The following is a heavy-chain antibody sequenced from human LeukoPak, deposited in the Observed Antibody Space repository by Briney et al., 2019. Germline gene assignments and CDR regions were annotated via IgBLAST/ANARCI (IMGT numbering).Heavy chain of an antibody. CDR3: AKFSAISGSLGRPPNPFDY. J-gene: IGHJ4*02. CDR1: GCTFSNAW. CDR2: ISYDGSNK. V-gene: IGHV3-30*18. Sequence: GGSLRLSCAASGCTFSNAWMSWVREAPGKGLEWVAVISYDGSNKYYADSVKGRFTISRDNSKNTLYLQMNSLRADDTAVYYCAKFSAISGSLGRPPNPFDYWGQGTLVTVSS. D-gene: IGHD1-26*01.